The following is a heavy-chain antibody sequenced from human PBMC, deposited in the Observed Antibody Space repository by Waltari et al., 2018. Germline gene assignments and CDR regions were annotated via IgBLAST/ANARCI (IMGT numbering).Heavy chain of an antibody. CDR3: ARVFRGIAAAGDYYYYYMDV. CDR1: GSYY. D-gene: IGHD6-13*01. J-gene: IGHJ6*03. CDR2: IYTSGST. Sequence: GSYYWSWIRQPAGKGLEWIGRIYTSGSTNYNPSLKSRVTISVDTSKNQFSLKLSSVTAADTAVYYCARVFRGIAAAGDYYYYYMDVWGKGTTVTVSS. V-gene: IGHV4-61*02.